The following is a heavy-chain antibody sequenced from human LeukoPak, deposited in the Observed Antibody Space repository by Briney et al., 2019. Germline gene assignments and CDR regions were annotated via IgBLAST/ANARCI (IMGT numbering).Heavy chain of an antibody. Sequence: PSETLSLTCTVSGGSIISYFWSWIRQPPGKGPEWIGYIFDSGTTNYNPSTNYNPSLKSRVTVSLDTSKNHFSLKLSSVTAADTAVYYCARGYSSSWYGAVWFDPWGQGTLVTVSS. J-gene: IGHJ5*02. D-gene: IGHD6-13*01. CDR1: GGSIISYF. CDR3: ARGYSSSWYGAVWFDP. V-gene: IGHV4-59*12. CDR2: IFDSGTTNYNPST.